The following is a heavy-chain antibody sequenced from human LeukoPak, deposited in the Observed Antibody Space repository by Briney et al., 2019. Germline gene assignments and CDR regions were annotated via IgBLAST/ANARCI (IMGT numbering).Heavy chain of an antibody. V-gene: IGHV3-33*01. CDR2: IWDDGSNK. CDR3: ARGKRTTGTTFDY. D-gene: IGHD1-1*01. J-gene: IGHJ4*02. CDR1: GFTFSSYG. Sequence: GGSLRLSCAASGFTFSSYGMHWVRQAPGKGLEWVAVIWDDGSNKYYADSVKGRFTISRDNSKNTLYLQMNSLRAEDTAVYYCARGKRTTGTTFDYWGQGTLVTASS.